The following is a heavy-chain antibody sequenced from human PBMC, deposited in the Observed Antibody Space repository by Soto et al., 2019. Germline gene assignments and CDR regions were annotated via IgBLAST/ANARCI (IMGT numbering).Heavy chain of an antibody. CDR3: ARGGVDFWSGSLPYYYYYGMDV. Sequence: EVQLVESGGGLVKPGGSLRLSCAASGFTFSSYSMNWVRQAPGKGLEWVSSISSSSSYIYYADSVKGRFTISRDNAKNSLYQQMNSLRAEDTAVYYCARGGVDFWSGSLPYYYYYGMDVWGQGTTVTVSS. D-gene: IGHD3-3*01. V-gene: IGHV3-21*01. J-gene: IGHJ6*02. CDR2: ISSSSSYI. CDR1: GFTFSSYS.